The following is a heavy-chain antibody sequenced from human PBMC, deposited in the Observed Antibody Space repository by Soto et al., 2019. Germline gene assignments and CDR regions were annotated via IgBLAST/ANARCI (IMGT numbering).Heavy chain of an antibody. D-gene: IGHD2-8*01. J-gene: IGHJ4*02. CDR2: IIPILGIA. CDR1: GGTFSSYT. CDR3: ARGPSNCTNGVCYFDY. V-gene: IGHV1-69*02. Sequence: SVKVSCKASGGTFSSYTISWVRQAPGQGLEWMGRIIPILGIANYAQKFQGRVTITADKSTSTAYMELSSLRSEDTAVYYCARGPSNCTNGVCYFDYWGQGTLVTVSS.